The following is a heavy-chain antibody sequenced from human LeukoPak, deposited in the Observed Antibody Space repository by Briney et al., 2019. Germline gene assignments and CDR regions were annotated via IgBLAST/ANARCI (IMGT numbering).Heavy chain of an antibody. CDR1: GYTFTSYY. V-gene: IGHV1-46*01. Sequence: ASVKVSCKASGYTFTSYYMHWVRQAPGQGLEWMGIINPSGGSTNYAQKFQGRVTITADEPTSTAYMELSSLRSEDTAVYYCARATMTTVTVYFDYWGQGTLVTVSS. D-gene: IGHD4-17*01. CDR3: ARATMTTVTVYFDY. CDR2: INPSGGST. J-gene: IGHJ4*02.